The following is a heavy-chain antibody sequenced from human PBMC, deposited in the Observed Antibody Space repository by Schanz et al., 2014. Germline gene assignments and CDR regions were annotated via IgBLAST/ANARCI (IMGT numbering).Heavy chain of an antibody. J-gene: IGHJ4*02. V-gene: IGHV3-23*01. D-gene: IGHD1-1*01. CDR3: ARDRRNADLDY. CDR1: GFTFSSYS. CDR2: ISGSGGST. Sequence: EVQLLESGGGLVQPGGSLRLSCAASGFTFSSYSMNWVRQAPGKGLEWVSAISGSGGSTYYADSVKGRFTISRDNSKNTLFLQMNSLRAEDTALYYCARDRRNADLDYWGQGTLVTVSS.